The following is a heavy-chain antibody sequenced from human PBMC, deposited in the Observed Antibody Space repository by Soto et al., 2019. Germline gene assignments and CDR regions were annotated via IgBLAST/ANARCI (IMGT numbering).Heavy chain of an antibody. J-gene: IGHJ5*02. V-gene: IGHV4-31*03. Sequence: PSETLSLTCTVSGGSISSGGYYWSWIRQHPGKGLEWIGYIYYSGSTYYNPSLKSRVTISVDTSKNQFSLKLSSVTAADTAVYYCARDDYDSSGDNWFDPWGQGTLVTVSS. CDR1: GGSISSGGYY. D-gene: IGHD3-22*01. CDR2: IYYSGST. CDR3: ARDDYDSSGDNWFDP.